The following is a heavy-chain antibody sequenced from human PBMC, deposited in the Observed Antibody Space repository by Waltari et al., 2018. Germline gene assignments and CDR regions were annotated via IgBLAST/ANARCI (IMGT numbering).Heavy chain of an antibody. CDR2: IDYSGST. V-gene: IGHV4-30-4*08. CDR3: ARLWFRELSTNWFDP. J-gene: IGHJ5*02. Sequence: QVQLQESGPGLVKPSQTLSLTCTVSGGSISSGDYYWSWIRQPPGKGLEWIGYIDYSGSTYDNPSLKSRVTISVDTSKNQFSLKLSSVTAADTAVYYCARLWFRELSTNWFDPWGQGTLVTVAS. D-gene: IGHD3-10*01. CDR1: GGSISSGDYY.